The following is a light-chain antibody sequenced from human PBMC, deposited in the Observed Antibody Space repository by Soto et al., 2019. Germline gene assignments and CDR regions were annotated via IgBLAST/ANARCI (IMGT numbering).Light chain of an antibody. V-gene: IGKV3-15*01. CDR1: QSVSSN. J-gene: IGKJ2*01. CDR3: QQYNNWPYT. CDR2: GAS. Sequence: EIVMTQSPATLSVYPGERATLSCRASQSVSSNLAWYQQKSGQAPRLLIYGASTRATGIPARFSGSGSGTEFTLTISSLQSEDFAVYYCQQYNNWPYTFGQGTKLEIK.